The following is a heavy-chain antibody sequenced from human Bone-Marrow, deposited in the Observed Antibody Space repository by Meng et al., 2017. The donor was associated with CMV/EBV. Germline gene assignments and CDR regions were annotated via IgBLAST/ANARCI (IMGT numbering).Heavy chain of an antibody. J-gene: IGHJ4*02. CDR1: GFTFSSYG. D-gene: IGHD2-15*01. CDR3: ARDSQYCSGGSCYSY. V-gene: IGHV3-30*02. Sequence: GESLKISCAASGFTFSSYGMHWVRQAPGKGLEWVAFIRYDGSNKYYADSVKGRFTISRDNSKNTLYLQMNSLRAEDTAVYYCARDSQYCSGGSCYSYWGQGTLVTVSS. CDR2: IRYDGSNK.